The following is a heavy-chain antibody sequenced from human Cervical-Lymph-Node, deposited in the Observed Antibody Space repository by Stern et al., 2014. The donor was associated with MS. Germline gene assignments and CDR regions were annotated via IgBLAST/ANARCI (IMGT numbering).Heavy chain of an antibody. CDR1: GSTFSTSW. D-gene: IGHD6-19*01. J-gene: IGHJ5*01. Sequence: EVQLVESGGGLVQPGGSQRLSCVASGSTFSTSWMSWVRQGPGKGLEWVGNRKRDGRETDYVESVKGRFTISRDNAKSSLYLEMNSLRAEDTAVYYCTRFLQSGWSDLFDSWGRGTLVTVSS. CDR3: TRFLQSGWSDLFDS. CDR2: RKRDGRET. V-gene: IGHV3-7*01.